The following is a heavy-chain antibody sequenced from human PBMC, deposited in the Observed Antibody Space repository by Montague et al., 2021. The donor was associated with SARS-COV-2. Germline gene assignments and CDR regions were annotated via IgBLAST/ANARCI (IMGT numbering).Heavy chain of an antibody. CDR1: GGSISSNNYY. CDR2: IYDSGST. V-gene: IGHV4-39*02. D-gene: IGHD5-12*01. J-gene: IGHJ3*02. Sequence: SETLSLTFTVSGGSISSNNYYWDWIRQPPGQGLEWIGSIYDSGSTYHTPSLKSPVTISVSTSKNHFSLKLNSVTAADTAVYYCARRGRKLLPVATTIGGFDIWGQGTMVTVSS. CDR3: ARRGRKLLPVATTIGGFDI.